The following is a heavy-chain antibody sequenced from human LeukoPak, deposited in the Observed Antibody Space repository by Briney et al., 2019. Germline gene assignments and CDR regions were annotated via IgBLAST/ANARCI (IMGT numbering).Heavy chain of an antibody. CDR3: VIWGDYDVLTGYYVPDY. J-gene: IGHJ4*02. CDR2: ITGSGTNR. V-gene: IGHV3-23*01. Sequence: GGSLRLSCVASGFTFSNYAMSWVRQAPGKGLEWVSAITGSGTNRYYADSLKGRFTTFRDNSKNTVFLQMNSLRHEDTAIYYCVIWGDYDVLTGYYVPDYWGQGTLVTVAS. D-gene: IGHD3-9*01. CDR1: GFTFSNYA.